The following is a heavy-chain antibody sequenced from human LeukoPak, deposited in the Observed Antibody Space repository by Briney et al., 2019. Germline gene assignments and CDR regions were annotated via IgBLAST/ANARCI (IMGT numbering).Heavy chain of an antibody. D-gene: IGHD3-10*01. Sequence: SVKVSCKASGGTFSSYAISWVRQAPGQGLEWMGRIIPIFGTANYAQKFQGRVTITTDDSTSTAYMELSSLRSEDTAVYYCARSPGTGYYYYYMDVWGKGTMVTVSS. J-gene: IGHJ6*03. CDR1: GGTFSSYA. CDR3: ARSPGTGYYYYYMDV. V-gene: IGHV1-69*05. CDR2: IIPIFGTA.